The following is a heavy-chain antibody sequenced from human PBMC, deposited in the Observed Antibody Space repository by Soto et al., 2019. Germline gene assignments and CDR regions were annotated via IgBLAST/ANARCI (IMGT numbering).Heavy chain of an antibody. CDR1: GFSLTTSGVG. CDR3: AHSLGEDWFEP. V-gene: IGHV2-5*02. CDR2: IYWDDDK. D-gene: IGHD3-16*01. Sequence: QITLKQSGPTLVKSTQTLTLTCTFSGFSLTTSGVGVGWIRQPPGKALEWLALIYWDDDKRSSPSLKSRLTITKATSKNQVVFMMTNMAPVDTAKYYCAHSLGEDWFEPWGKGTLVTVSS. J-gene: IGHJ5*02.